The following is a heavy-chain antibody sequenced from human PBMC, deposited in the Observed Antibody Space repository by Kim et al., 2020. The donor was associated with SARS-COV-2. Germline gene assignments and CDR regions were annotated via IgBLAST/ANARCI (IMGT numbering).Heavy chain of an antibody. CDR3: ARDLHTAMVPAPFDP. CDR1: GFTFSSYG. J-gene: IGHJ2*01. CDR2: IWYDGSNK. D-gene: IGHD5-18*01. Sequence: GGSLRLSCAASGFTFSSYGMHWVRQAPGKGLEWVAVIWYDGSNKYYADSVKGRFTISRDNSKNTLYLQMNSLRAEDTAVYYCARDLHTAMVPAPFDPWGRGTLVTVSS. V-gene: IGHV3-33*01.